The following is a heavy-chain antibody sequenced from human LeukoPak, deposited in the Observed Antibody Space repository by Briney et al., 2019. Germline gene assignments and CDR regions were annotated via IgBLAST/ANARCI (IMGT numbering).Heavy chain of an antibody. CDR3: AIVALRVRATSYYSYMDV. Sequence: PSETLSLTCAVYGGSFSSYYWSWIRQPPGKGLEWIGEINHSGSTNYNPSLKSRVTISVDTSKNQFSLKLSSVTAADTAVYYCAIVALRVRATSYYSYMDVWGKGTTVTVSS. J-gene: IGHJ6*03. D-gene: IGHD3-3*01. CDR1: GGSFSSYY. CDR2: INHSGST. V-gene: IGHV4-34*01.